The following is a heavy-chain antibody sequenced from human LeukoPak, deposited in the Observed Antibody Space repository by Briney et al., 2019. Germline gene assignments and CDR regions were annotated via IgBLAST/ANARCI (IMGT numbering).Heavy chain of an antibody. J-gene: IGHJ3*01. V-gene: IGHV5-51*01. CDR2: IYPGDYDT. CDR1: GFNFNNYW. CDR3: AGHCFDTVAAFDV. D-gene: IGHD2-15*01. Sequence: GASLQISCEASGFNFNNYWVGWVRQLPGKGLEWMGIIYPGDYDTRYSPSFQGHVTISVDKSISTAYLQWRSLRASDTAMYFCAGHCFDTVAAFDVWGQGTIVTVSA.